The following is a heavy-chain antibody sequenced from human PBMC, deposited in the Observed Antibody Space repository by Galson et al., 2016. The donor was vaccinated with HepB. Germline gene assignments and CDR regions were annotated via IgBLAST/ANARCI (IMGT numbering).Heavy chain of an antibody. D-gene: IGHD3-10*01. CDR2: ISYDGSNR. V-gene: IGHV3-30*18. J-gene: IGHJ4*02. CDR3: AKDALFYGSGNYVHY. CDR1: GSTFSSYG. Sequence: SLRLSCAASGSTFSSYGMHWVRQAPGKGLEWVAVISYDGSNRYYADSVKGRFTISRDNSKNTLYLQMNSLRAEDTAVYYCAKDALFYGSGNYVHYWGQGTLVTVSS.